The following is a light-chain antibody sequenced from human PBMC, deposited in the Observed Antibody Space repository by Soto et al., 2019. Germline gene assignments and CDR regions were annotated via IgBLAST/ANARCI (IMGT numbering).Light chain of an antibody. CDR1: QGISSY. Sequence: DIQLTQSPSFLSASVGDRVTITCRASQGISSYLAWYQQQPGKAPKLLFYAASTLQSGVPSRFSGSGSGTEFTLTISSLQPEDFATYYCQQLNSYPLTFGQGTKVEI. CDR3: QQLNSYPLT. CDR2: AAS. V-gene: IGKV1-9*01. J-gene: IGKJ1*01.